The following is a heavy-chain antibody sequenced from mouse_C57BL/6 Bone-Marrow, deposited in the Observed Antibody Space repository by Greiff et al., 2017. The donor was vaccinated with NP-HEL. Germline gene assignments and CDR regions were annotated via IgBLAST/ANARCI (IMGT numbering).Heavy chain of an antibody. CDR1: GYTFTSYW. CDR2: IDPSDSYT. Sequence: QVQLQQPGAELVKPGASVKLSCKASGYTFTSYWMQWVKQRPGQGLEWIGEIDPSDSYTNYNQKFKGKATLTVDTSSSTAYMQLSSLTSEDSAVYYCARGGLYYDYDYDVWGTGTTVTVSS. J-gene: IGHJ1*03. V-gene: IGHV1-50*01. D-gene: IGHD2-4*01. CDR3: ARGGLYYDYDYDV.